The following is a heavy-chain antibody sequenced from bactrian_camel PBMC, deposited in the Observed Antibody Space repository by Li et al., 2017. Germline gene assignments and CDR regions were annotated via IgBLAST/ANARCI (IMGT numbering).Heavy chain of an antibody. V-gene: IGHV3S68*01. D-gene: IGHD2*01. CDR3: AANFIRFGSGWCGSDFGE. J-gene: IGHJ6*01. CDR2: IWRGDGST. CDR1: GGTSRYC. Sequence: HVQLVESGGGSAQSGGSLILSCEASGGTSRYCMAWFRRAPGKEREGVAVIWRGDGSTSYQDSVKGRFTISRDKNMVYLQMNSLKPEDTGVYYCAANFIRFGSGWCGSDFGEWGQGTQVTVS.